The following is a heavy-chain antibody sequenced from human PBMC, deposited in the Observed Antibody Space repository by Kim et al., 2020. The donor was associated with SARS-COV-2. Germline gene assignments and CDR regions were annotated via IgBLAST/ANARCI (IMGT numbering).Heavy chain of an antibody. D-gene: IGHD3-22*01. CDR3: ASGRRIFYDSSGYYGY. CDR1: GFTFSDYY. J-gene: IGHJ4*02. CDR2: ISSSSSYT. Sequence: GGSLRLSCAASGFTFSDYYMSWIRQAPGKGLEWVSYISSSSSYTNYADSVKGRFTISRDNAKNSLYLQMNSLRAEDTAVYYCASGRRIFYDSSGYYGYWGQGTLVTVSS. V-gene: IGHV3-11*03.